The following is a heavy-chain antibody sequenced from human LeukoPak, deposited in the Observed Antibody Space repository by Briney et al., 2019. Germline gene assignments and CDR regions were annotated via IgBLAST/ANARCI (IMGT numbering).Heavy chain of an antibody. D-gene: IGHD6-13*01. J-gene: IGHJ4*02. V-gene: IGHV4-39*01. Sequence: PSETLSLTCTVSGGSISSSSYYWGWIRQPPGKGLEWIGSIYYSGSTYYNPSLKSRVTISVDTSKNQFSLKLSSVPAADTAVYYCARHISSWYDGDYFDYWGQGTLVTVSS. CDR2: IYYSGST. CDR1: GGSISSSSYY. CDR3: ARHISSWYDGDYFDY.